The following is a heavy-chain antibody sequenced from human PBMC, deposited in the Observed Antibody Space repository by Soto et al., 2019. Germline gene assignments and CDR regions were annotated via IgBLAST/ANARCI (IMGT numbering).Heavy chain of an antibody. Sequence: PGGSLRLSCAASGFTFSNAWMNWVRQAPGKGLEWVDRIKSKTDGGTTDYAAPVKGRFTISRDDSKNTLYLQMNSLKTEDTAVYYCTTDPVTMIVVVPSSGWGQGTLVTVSS. CDR2: IKSKTDGGTT. D-gene: IGHD3-22*01. V-gene: IGHV3-15*07. CDR3: TTDPVTMIVVVPSSG. J-gene: IGHJ4*02. CDR1: GFTFSNAW.